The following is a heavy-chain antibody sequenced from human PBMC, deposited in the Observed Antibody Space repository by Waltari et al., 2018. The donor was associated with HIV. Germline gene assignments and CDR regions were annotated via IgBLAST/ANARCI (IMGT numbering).Heavy chain of an antibody. CDR2: NSAQNGNT. V-gene: IGHV1-18*01. Sequence: QVQLVQSGAEVKKPGASVKVSCKASGNTLTIYGFTWVRQAPGQGLEWMGWNSAQNGNTKHAQKFQGRVTMTTDPSTSTAYMELRSLRSDDTVVYYCARSPPQYDSSGYYCDYWGQGTLVTVSS. J-gene: IGHJ4*02. D-gene: IGHD3-22*01. CDR1: GNTLTIYG. CDR3: ARSPPQYDSSGYYCDY.